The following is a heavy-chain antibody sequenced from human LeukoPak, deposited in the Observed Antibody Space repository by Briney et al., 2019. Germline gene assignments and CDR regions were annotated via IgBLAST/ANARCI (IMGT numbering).Heavy chain of an antibody. CDR1: GGSISSGDYY. D-gene: IGHD2-2*01. J-gene: IGHJ5*02. CDR2: IYYSGST. CDR3: NRVVAAAMHLDWFDP. V-gene: IGHV4-30-4*01. Sequence: SETLSLTCTVSGGSISSGDYYWSWIRQPPGKCLEWVGYIYYSGSTYYNPSLKSRVTISVDTSKNQFSLKLSSVTAADTAVYYCNRVVAAAMHLDWFDPWGQGTLVTVSS.